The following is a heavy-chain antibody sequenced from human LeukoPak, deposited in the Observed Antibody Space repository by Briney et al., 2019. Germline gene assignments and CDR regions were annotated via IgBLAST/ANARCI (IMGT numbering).Heavy chain of an antibody. Sequence: ASVKVSCKASGYTFSSNAINWVRQAPGQGLEWMGRINPNSGGTNYAQKFQGRVTMTRDTSISTAYMELSRLRSDDTAVYYCARDSFGFLGYGMDVWGQGTTVTVSS. V-gene: IGHV1-2*06. J-gene: IGHJ6*02. D-gene: IGHD3-3*01. CDR1: GYTFSSNA. CDR3: ARDSFGFLGYGMDV. CDR2: INPNSGGT.